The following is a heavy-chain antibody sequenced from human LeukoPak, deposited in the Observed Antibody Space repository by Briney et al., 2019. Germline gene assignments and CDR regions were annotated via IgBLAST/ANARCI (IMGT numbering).Heavy chain of an antibody. CDR2: IKSDEITT. CDR1: GFTFSSYYW. Sequence: PGGSLRLSCAASGFTFSSYYWMHWVRQAPGKGLVWVSRIKSDEITTNYADSVKGRFTISRDNAKNTLYLQMNSLRAEDTAVYYCARGAWTAYYFDYWGQGTLVTVSS. CDR3: ARGAWTAYYFDY. D-gene: IGHD3/OR15-3a*01. V-gene: IGHV3-74*01. J-gene: IGHJ4*02.